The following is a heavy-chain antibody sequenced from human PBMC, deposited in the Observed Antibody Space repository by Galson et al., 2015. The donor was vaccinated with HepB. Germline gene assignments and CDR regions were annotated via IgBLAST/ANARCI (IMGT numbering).Heavy chain of an antibody. V-gene: IGHV3-23*01. J-gene: IGHJ4*02. CDR2: ISGSGHNT. D-gene: IGHD4-23*01. CDR3: AKHRVTVEPFDH. CDR1: GFTFSSYA. Sequence: SLRLSCAASGFTFSSYAMSWVRQAPGKGLEWVSVISGSGHNTYYAGSVKGRFIISRDNSKNTLYMEMNSLRPEDTGAYYCAKHRVTVEPFDHWGQGTPATVS.